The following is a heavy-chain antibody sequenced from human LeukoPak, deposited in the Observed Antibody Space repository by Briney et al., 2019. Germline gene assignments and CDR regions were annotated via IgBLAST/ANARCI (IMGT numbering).Heavy chain of an antibody. CDR2: IIPIFGTA. Sequence: SVKVSCKASGYTFTSYGISWVRQAPGQGLEWMGGIIPIFGTANYAQKFQGRVTITADESTSTAYMELSSLRSEDTAVYYCAREALGYDSSGYSNWFDPWGQGTLVTVSS. CDR1: GYTFTSYG. V-gene: IGHV1-69*13. J-gene: IGHJ5*02. D-gene: IGHD3-22*01. CDR3: AREALGYDSSGYSNWFDP.